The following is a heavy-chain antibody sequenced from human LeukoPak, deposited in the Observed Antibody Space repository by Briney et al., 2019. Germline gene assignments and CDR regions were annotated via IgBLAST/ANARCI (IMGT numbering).Heavy chain of an antibody. CDR3: ARSWLLVRGVREDYYYYMDV. CDR2: IIPFFGTA. V-gene: IGHV1-69*05. CDR1: GGTFSSYA. D-gene: IGHD3-10*01. J-gene: IGHJ6*03. Sequence: GASVKVSCKASGGTFSSYAINGVRQAPGQGLEWMGGIIPFFGTANYAQKFQGRVTITTDESTSTAYMDLSSLRSEDTAVYYCARSWLLVRGVREDYYYYMDVWGKGTTVTVSS.